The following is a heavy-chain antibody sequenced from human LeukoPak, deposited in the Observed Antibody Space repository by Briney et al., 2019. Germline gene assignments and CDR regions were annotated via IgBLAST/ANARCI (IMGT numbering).Heavy chain of an antibody. CDR2: INPNSGGT. CDR3: ARECPRISGSPRY. CDR1: GYTFTRYY. Sequence: GASVTVSYKPSGYTFTRYYMHWVRPAPGQGLEWMGWINPNSGGTNYAQQFQGRVTMTRDTSISTAYMELSKLRSDDTAVYYCARECPRISGSPRYWGQGTLVTVSS. J-gene: IGHJ4*02. V-gene: IGHV1-2*02. D-gene: IGHD1-26*01.